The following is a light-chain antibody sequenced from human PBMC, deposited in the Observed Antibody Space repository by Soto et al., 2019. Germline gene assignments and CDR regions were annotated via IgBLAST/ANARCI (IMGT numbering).Light chain of an antibody. J-gene: IGLJ3*02. CDR3: KSYAGNNNWV. CDR2: EVN. CDR1: SSDVGGYNY. Sequence: QSVLTQPPSASGSPGQSVTISCTGTSSDVGGYNYVSWYQQHPGKVPKVMIYEVNKRPSGVPDRFSGSKSGNTASLTVSGLQAEDEADYYCKSYAGNNNWVFGGGTKVTVL. V-gene: IGLV2-8*01.